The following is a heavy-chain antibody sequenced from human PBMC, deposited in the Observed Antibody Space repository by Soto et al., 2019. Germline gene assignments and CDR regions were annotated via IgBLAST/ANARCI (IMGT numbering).Heavy chain of an antibody. CDR1: GGSFSGYY. D-gene: IGHD2-15*01. CDR2: INHSGST. V-gene: IGHV4-34*01. Sequence: KQSQTLSLTCAVYGGSFSGYYWSWIRQPPGKGLEWIGEINHSGSTNYNPSLKSRVTISVDTSKNQFSLKLGSVTAADTAVYYCARGGIVVVVAANGYYYYMDVWGKGTTVTVSS. J-gene: IGHJ6*03. CDR3: ARGGIVVVVAANGYYYYMDV.